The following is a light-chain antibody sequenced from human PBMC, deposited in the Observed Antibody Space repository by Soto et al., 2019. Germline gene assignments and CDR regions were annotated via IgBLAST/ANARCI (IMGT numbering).Light chain of an antibody. CDR2: EDN. CDR1: SGSIASNY. V-gene: IGLV6-57*04. CDR3: QSYHSGNVV. Sequence: NFMLTQPHSVSESPGKTVTISCTRSSGSIASNYVQWYQQRPGSAPTPVIYEDNERPSGVPDRFSGSIDSSSNSASLTISGLKTDDEADYYCQSYHSGNVVFGGGTKRTV. J-gene: IGLJ2*01.